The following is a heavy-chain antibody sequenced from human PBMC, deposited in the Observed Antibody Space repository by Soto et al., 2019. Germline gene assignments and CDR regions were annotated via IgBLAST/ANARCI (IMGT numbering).Heavy chain of an antibody. D-gene: IGHD6-19*01. CDR1: GGSISSYY. CDR2: IYYSGST. J-gene: IGHJ6*02. V-gene: IGHV4-59*12. Sequence: SETLSLTCTVSGGSISSYYWSWIRQPPGKGLEWIGYIYYSGSTNYNPSLKSRVTISVDTSKNQFSLKLSSVTAADTAVYYCARDAPAVAYYYYGMDVWGQGTTVTVSS. CDR3: ARDAPAVAYYYYGMDV.